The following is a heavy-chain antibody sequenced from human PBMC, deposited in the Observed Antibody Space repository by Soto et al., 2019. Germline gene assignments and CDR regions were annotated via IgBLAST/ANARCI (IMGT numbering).Heavy chain of an antibody. CDR3: AIYDSSGSRGFQH. CDR2: IYYSGST. V-gene: IGHV4-31*03. D-gene: IGHD3-22*01. J-gene: IGHJ1*01. Sequence: QVQLQESGPGLVKPSQTLSLTCTVSGGSISSGGYYWSWIRQHPGKGLEWIGYIYYSGSTYYNPSLEKRVTISVDTSEHQFSLKLSSVTAADTAVYYCAIYDSSGSRGFQHWGQGTLVTVSS. CDR1: GGSISSGGYY.